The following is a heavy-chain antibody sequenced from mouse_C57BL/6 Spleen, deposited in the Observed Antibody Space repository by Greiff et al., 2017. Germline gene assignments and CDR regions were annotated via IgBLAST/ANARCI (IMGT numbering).Heavy chain of an antibody. J-gene: IGHJ1*03. D-gene: IGHD1-1*01. V-gene: IGHV1-82*01. CDR2: IYPGDGDT. Sequence: VKLQQSGPELVKPGASVKISCKASGYAFSSSWLNWVKQRPGKGLEWIGRIYPGDGDTNYNGKFKGKATLTADKSSSTAYMQLSSLTSEDSAVYFCARPIYYYLGYFDVWGTGTTVTVSS. CDR3: ARPIYYYLGYFDV. CDR1: GYAFSSSW.